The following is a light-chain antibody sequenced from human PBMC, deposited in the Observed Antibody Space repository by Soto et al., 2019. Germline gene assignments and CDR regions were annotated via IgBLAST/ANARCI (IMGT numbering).Light chain of an antibody. J-gene: IGKJ1*01. CDR3: QQRNNWPRT. Sequence: EIVLTQSPATLSLSPGERATLSCTASQSVSIYLAWYQQKPGQAPRLLIYDASNRATGIPARFSGSGSGTDFTLTISSLEPEDFAVYHCQQRNNWPRTFGQGTKVEIK. CDR1: QSVSIY. V-gene: IGKV3-11*01. CDR2: DAS.